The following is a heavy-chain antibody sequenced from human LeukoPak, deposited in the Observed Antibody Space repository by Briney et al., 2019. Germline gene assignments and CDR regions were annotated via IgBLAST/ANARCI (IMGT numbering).Heavy chain of an antibody. J-gene: IGHJ4*02. CDR2: IYSTGST. D-gene: IGHD3-10*01. CDR1: GDFIITYY. CDR3: ARDAGNYRSGGLDC. V-gene: IGHV4-4*07. Sequence: SETLSLTCRVSGDFIITYYWSWIGQPAGGGLDGIGRIYSTGSTNYNPSRKSRVTMSVDTSKNQFSLKLSSVTAADTAVYYCARDAGNYRSGGLDCWGQGTLVTVSS.